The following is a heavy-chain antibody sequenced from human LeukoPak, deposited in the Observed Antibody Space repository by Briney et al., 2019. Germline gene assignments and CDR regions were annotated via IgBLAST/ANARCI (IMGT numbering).Heavy chain of an antibody. J-gene: IGHJ5*02. CDR3: ARESGYDSCWFDP. CDR2: FIPILGTA. Sequence: SVKVSCKASGGTFSDYALNWVRQAPGQGLEWMGVFIPILGTANSTQKFQGRVTITADIPTSTVYMELSSLRSEDTAVYYCARESGYDSCWFDPWGQGTLVTVSS. V-gene: IGHV1-69*10. D-gene: IGHD5-12*01. CDR1: GGTFSDYA.